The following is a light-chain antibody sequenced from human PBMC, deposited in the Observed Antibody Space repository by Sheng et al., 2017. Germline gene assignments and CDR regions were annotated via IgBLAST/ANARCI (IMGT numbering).Light chain of an antibody. J-gene: IGKJ1*01. V-gene: IGKV1-39*01. Sequence: DIQMTQSPSSLSASVGDRVTITCRASQSISSYLNWYQQKPGKAPKLLIYAASSLQSGVPSRFTGSGSGTDFILTITSLQPEDFATYYCQQSSSFPPTFGQGTKVEIK. CDR1: QSISSY. CDR2: AAS. CDR3: QQSSSFPPT.